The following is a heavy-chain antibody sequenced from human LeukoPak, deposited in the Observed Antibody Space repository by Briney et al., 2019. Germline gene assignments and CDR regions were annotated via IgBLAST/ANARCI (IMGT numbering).Heavy chain of an antibody. CDR3: AKDAYSSSGSDGYFHH. D-gene: IGHD6-19*01. CDR2: IYSGGST. Sequence: GGSLRLSCAASGFTVSTNYMSWVRQAPGKGLEWVSVIYSGGSTYYADSVKGRFTISRDNSKNTLYLQMNSLRAEDTAVYYCAKDAYSSSGSDGYFHHWGQGTLVTVSS. CDR1: GFTVSTNY. J-gene: IGHJ1*01. V-gene: IGHV3-53*01.